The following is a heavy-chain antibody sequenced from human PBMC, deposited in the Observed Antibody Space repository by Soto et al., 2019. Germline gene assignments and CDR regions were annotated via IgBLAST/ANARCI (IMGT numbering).Heavy chain of an antibody. V-gene: IGHV1-2*04. CDR3: ARVPNDDYYGSGSYSYGMDV. CDR1: GYTFTGYY. J-gene: IGHJ6*02. D-gene: IGHD3-10*01. CDR2: INPNSGGT. Sequence: ASVKVSCKASGYTFTGYYMHWVRQAPGQGLEWKRWINPNSGGTNYAQKFQGWVTMTRDTSISTAYMELSRLRSDDTAVYYCARVPNDDYYGSGSYSYGMDVWGQGTTVTVSS.